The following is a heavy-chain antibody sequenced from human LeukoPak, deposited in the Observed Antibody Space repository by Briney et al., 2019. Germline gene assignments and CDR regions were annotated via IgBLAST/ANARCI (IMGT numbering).Heavy chain of an antibody. CDR3: ARAGGWGYDTSRYFYY. Sequence: GAALQISCKGSGCIFTNYWIGWVRQVPGKGLEGMGITYPGDSDTRYSPSFQGQVTISADQSISTAYLQWSSLKASDTAIYYCARAGGWGYDTSRYFYYWGQGTRVTVSS. V-gene: IGHV5-51*01. J-gene: IGHJ4*02. CDR1: GCIFTNYW. CDR2: TYPGDSDT. D-gene: IGHD3-22*01.